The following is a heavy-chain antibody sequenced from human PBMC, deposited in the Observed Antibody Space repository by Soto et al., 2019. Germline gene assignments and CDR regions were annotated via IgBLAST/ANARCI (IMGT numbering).Heavy chain of an antibody. CDR1: GGSFNNYA. Sequence: QVQLVQSGAEVKKPGSSVKVSCKASGGSFNNYAVTWVRQAPGQGLEWMGGIIPMSGTANYAQKFQGRVTITADKSTRTAYMELRSLRYDDTAVYYCASSYVTSWYGDYWGQGTLVTVSS. V-gene: IGHV1-69*06. CDR2: IIPMSGTA. J-gene: IGHJ4*02. CDR3: ASSYVTSWYGDY. D-gene: IGHD6-13*01.